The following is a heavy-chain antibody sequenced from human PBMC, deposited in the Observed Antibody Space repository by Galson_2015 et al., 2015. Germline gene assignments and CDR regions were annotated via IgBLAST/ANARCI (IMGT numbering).Heavy chain of an antibody. J-gene: IGHJ5*02. Sequence: SLRLSCAASGFTFRNHGMHWVRQAPGKGLEWLAVIWYDGSDQYYADSVKGRFTISRDNSKNMLYLQMNYLRAEDTAVYFCARDIGWPKGYFDPWGQGTQVTVSS. CDR1: GFTFRNHG. CDR3: ARDIGWPKGYFDP. V-gene: IGHV3-33*01. D-gene: IGHD2-15*01. CDR2: IWYDGSDQ.